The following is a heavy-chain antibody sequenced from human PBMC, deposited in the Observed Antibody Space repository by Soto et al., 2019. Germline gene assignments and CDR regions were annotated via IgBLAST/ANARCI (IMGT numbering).Heavy chain of an antibody. V-gene: IGHV1-8*01. D-gene: IGHD3-10*01. J-gene: IGHJ3*02. CDR3: ARTYYYGSGSYPLVAFDI. Sequence: QVQLVQSGAEVKKPGASVKVSCKASGYTFTSYDINWVRQATGQGLEWMGWMNPNSGNTGYAQKFQGRVTMTRNTSISTAYMELSSLRSEATAVYYCARTYYYGSGSYPLVAFDIWGQGTMVTVSS. CDR2: MNPNSGNT. CDR1: GYTFTSYD.